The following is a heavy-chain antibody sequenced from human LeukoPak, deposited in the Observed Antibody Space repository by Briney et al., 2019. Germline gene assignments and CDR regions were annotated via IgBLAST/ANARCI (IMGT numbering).Heavy chain of an antibody. V-gene: IGHV3-48*03. CDR2: ISSSGSTT. D-gene: IGHD6-19*01. J-gene: IGHJ4*02. Sequence: GGSLRLSCAASGFTFSSYEMNWVRQAPGKGLEWVSYISSSGSTTYYADSVKGRFTISRDNAKNPLYLQMNSLRAEDTAVYYCARAQWLITLYYFDYWGQGTLVTVSS. CDR3: ARAQWLITLYYFDY. CDR1: GFTFSSYE.